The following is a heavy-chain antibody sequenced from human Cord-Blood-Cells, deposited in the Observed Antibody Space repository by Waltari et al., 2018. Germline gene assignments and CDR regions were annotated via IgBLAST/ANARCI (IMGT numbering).Heavy chain of an antibody. CDR1: GGSISRSSYY. CDR2: IYYSGST. V-gene: IGHV4-39*01. CDR3: ARYTVVSSDY. D-gene: IGHD3-22*01. Sequence: QLQLQESGPGLVKPSETLSLTCTVSGGSISRSSYYWGWIRQPPGKGLEWIGSIYYSGSTYYNPSLKSRVTISVDTSKNQFSLKLSSVTAADTAVYYCARYTVVSSDYWGQGTLVTVSS. J-gene: IGHJ4*02.